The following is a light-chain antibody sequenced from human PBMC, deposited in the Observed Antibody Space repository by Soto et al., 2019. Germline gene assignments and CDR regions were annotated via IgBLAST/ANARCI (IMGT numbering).Light chain of an antibody. J-gene: IGKJ4*01. CDR2: DAS. CDR1: QNVYEY. CDR3: QQRSKWVT. Sequence: EIELTQSPATLSLSPGERATVSCRASQNVYEYVAWYQQKPGQAPRLLIYDASNRANGIPARFSGSGSGTDFNLTISSLEPEDFAVYYCQQRSKWVTFGRGTKVDIK. V-gene: IGKV3-11*01.